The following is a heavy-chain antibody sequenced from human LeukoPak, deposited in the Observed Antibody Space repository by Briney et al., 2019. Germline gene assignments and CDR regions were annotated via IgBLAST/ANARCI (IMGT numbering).Heavy chain of an antibody. V-gene: IGHV4-34*01. CDR3: ARLLGGY. Sequence: PSETLSLTCAVYGGSFSGYYWSWIRQPPGKGLEWIGEINHSGSTNYNPSLKSRVTISVDTSKNQFSLKLSSVTAADTAVYYCARLLGGYWGQGTLVTVSS. CDR1: GGSFSGYY. CDR2: INHSGST. J-gene: IGHJ4*02. D-gene: IGHD2/OR15-2a*01.